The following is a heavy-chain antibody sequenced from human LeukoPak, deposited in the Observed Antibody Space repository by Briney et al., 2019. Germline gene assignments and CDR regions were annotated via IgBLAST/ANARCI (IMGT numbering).Heavy chain of an antibody. Sequence: PGGSLRLSCAASGFTFSSYAMSWVRQAPGKGLEWVSASSVSGGSTYYADSVKGRFTISRDNSNNTLYLQMNSLRAEDTAVYYCAKDIWNCGGDCYSYYFDYWGQGTLVTVSS. J-gene: IGHJ4*02. CDR2: SSVSGGST. CDR3: AKDIWNCGGDCYSYYFDY. D-gene: IGHD2-21*02. CDR1: GFTFSSYA. V-gene: IGHV3-23*01.